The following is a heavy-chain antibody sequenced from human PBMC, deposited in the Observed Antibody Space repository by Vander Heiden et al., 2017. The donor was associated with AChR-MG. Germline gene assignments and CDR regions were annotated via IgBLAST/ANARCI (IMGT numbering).Heavy chain of an antibody. V-gene: IGHV3-48*03. Sequence: EVQLVESGGGLVQPGGSLRLSCAASGFTFSSYEMNWVRQAPGKGLEWVSYISSSGSTIYYADSVKGRFTISRDNAKNSLYLQMNSLRAEDTAVYYCAREVRGSGSYYPDYWGHGTLVTVSS. CDR1: GFTFSSYE. D-gene: IGHD3-10*01. CDR3: AREVRGSGSYYPDY. J-gene: IGHJ4*01. CDR2: ISSSGSTI.